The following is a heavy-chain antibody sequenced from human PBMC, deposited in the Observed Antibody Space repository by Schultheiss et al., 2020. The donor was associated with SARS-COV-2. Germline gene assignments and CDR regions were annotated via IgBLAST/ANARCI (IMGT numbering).Heavy chain of an antibody. D-gene: IGHD1-26*01. CDR1: GYTFTGYY. CDR3: ARDGGWELPIDY. V-gene: IGHV1-8*03. J-gene: IGHJ4*02. Sequence: ASVKVSCKASGYTFTGYYMHWVRQATGQGLEWMGWMNPNSGNTGYAQKFQGRVTITRNTSISTAYMELSSLRSEDTAVYYCARDGGWELPIDYWGQGTLVTVSS. CDR2: MNPNSGNT.